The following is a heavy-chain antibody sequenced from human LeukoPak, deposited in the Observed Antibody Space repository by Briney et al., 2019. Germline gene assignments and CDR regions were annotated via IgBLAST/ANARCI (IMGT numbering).Heavy chain of an antibody. V-gene: IGHV3-21*01. CDR1: GFTFSRYS. Sequence: GGSLRLSCAASGFTFSRYSMNWVRQAPGKGLEWVSSISSSSSYIYYADSVKGRFTISRDIAKNSLYLQMNSLRAEDTAVYYGQSSSPNWFDPWGQGTLVTVCS. CDR3: QSSSPNWFDP. D-gene: IGHD2-2*01. CDR2: ISSSSSYI. J-gene: IGHJ5*02.